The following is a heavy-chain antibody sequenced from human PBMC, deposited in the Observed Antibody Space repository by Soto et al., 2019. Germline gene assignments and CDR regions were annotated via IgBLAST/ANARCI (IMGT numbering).Heavy chain of an antibody. V-gene: IGHV4-4*02. CDR3: ARASASSKLRGVVIN. CDR2: IYHSGNT. Sequence: QVQLQESGPGLVKPSGTLSLTCALSGASIITDNWWSWVRQPPGKEMEWIGEIYHSGNTNFNPSVKSRFTISVDTSKNQFSLTVSSVTAADMAIYYCARASASSKLRGVVINWGQGTLVTVSS. D-gene: IGHD3-10*01. J-gene: IGHJ4*02. CDR1: GASIITDNW.